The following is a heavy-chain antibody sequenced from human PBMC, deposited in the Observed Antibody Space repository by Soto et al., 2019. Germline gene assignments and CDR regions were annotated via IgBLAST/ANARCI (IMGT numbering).Heavy chain of an antibody. D-gene: IGHD3-3*01. CDR3: ARSRGYYDFWSGSGTLDY. Sequence: SETLSLTCTVSGGSISSGGYYWGWIRQHPGKGLEWIGYIYYSGSTYYNPSLKSRVTISVDTSKNQFSLKLSSVTAADTAVYYCARSRGYYDFWSGSGTLDYWGQGTLVTVSS. J-gene: IGHJ4*02. CDR2: IYYSGST. CDR1: GGSISSGGYY. V-gene: IGHV4-31*03.